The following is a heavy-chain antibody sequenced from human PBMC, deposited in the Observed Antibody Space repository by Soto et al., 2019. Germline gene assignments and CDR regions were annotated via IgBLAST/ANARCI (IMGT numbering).Heavy chain of an antibody. J-gene: IGHJ6*02. Sequence: GASVKFSCKASGGTFSSYAISWVRQAPGQGLEWMGGIIPIFGTANYAQKFQGRVTITADESTSTAYMELSSLRSEDTAVYYCARASRVTAIRFYYGMDVWGQGTTVTVSS. D-gene: IGHD2-21*02. CDR3: ARASRVTAIRFYYGMDV. CDR2: IIPIFGTA. V-gene: IGHV1-69*13. CDR1: GGTFSSYA.